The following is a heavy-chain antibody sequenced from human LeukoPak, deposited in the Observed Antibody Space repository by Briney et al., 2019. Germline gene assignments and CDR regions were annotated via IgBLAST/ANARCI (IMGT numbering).Heavy chain of an antibody. J-gene: IGHJ3*02. D-gene: IGHD3-3*01. Sequence: GSLRLSCAASGFTFSSYAMSWIRQPPGKGLEWIGEINHSGSTNYNPSLKSRVTISVDTSKNQFSLKLSSVTAADTAVYYCARDPSPSYDFWSGYSDAFDIWGQGTMVTVSS. CDR1: GFTFSSYA. CDR3: ARDPSPSYDFWSGYSDAFDI. CDR2: INHSGST. V-gene: IGHV4-34*01.